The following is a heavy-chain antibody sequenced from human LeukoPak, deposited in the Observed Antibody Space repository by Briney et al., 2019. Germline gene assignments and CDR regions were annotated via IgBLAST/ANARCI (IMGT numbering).Heavy chain of an antibody. CDR1: GVSISSYY. D-gene: IGHD3-10*01. CDR3: ARHPPYGSGSLRYYYYYYGMDV. V-gene: IGHV4-59*08. Sequence: SETLSLTCTVSGVSISSYYWSWIRQPPGKRLEWIGNIYYSGSTNYNPSLKSRVTISVDTSKNQFSLKLSSVTAADTAVYYCARHPPYGSGSLRYYYYYYGMDVWGQGTTVTVSS. J-gene: IGHJ6*02. CDR2: IYYSGST.